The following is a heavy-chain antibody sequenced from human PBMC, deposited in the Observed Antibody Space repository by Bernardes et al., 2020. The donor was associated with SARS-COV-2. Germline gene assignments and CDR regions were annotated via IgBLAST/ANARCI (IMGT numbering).Heavy chain of an antibody. D-gene: IGHD6-19*01. CDR1: GYYFGGFW. CDR2: IYPGDSDA. V-gene: IGHV5-51*01. CDR3: VTQRCSGNRCPSKGFYFDY. Sequence: GESLKISCEGSGYYFGGFWIGWVRQMPGKGLEWMAMIYPGDSDADYSPSFQGHVTISVDNSIKTAYLQWTSLRASDTALYFCVTQRCSGNRCPSKGFYFDYWGQGTLVTVSS. J-gene: IGHJ4*02.